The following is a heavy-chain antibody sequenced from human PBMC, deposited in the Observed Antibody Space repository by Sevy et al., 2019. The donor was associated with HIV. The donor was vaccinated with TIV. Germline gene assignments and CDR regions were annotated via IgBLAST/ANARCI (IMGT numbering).Heavy chain of an antibody. CDR1: GFTFSSYA. CDR2: ISYDGSNK. Sequence: GGSLRLSCAASGFTFSSYAMHWVRQAPGKGLEWVAVISYDGSNKYYAGSVKGRFTISRDNSKNTLYLQMNSLRAEDTAVYYCARDGVLRFLEWSYTGMDVWGQGTTVTVSS. V-gene: IGHV3-30-3*01. CDR3: ARDGVLRFLEWSYTGMDV. D-gene: IGHD3-3*01. J-gene: IGHJ6*02.